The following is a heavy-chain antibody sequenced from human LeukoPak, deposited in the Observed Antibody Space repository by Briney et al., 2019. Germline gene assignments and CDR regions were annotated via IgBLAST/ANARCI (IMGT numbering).Heavy chain of an antibody. J-gene: IGHJ3*02. CDR2: ISGSGGST. D-gene: IGHD2-21*01. CDR1: GFTFSNNA. V-gene: IGHV3-23*01. Sequence: PGGSLRLSCAASGFTFSNNALSWVRQAPGKGLEWVSVISGSGGSTYYAESVKGRFTISRDNSKNTLYLQMDSLRAGDTAVYYCARGRLRVIDAFDIWGQGTMVTVSS. CDR3: ARGRLRVIDAFDI.